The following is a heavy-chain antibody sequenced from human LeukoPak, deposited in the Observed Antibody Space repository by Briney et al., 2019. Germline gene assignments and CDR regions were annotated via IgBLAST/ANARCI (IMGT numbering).Heavy chain of an antibody. D-gene: IGHD2-15*01. J-gene: IGHJ3*02. V-gene: IGHV1-46*01. CDR2: INPSGGST. Sequence: ASVKVSCKASGYTFTSYYKHWVRQAPGQGLEWMGIINPSGGSTSYAQKFQGRVTMTRDTSTSTVYMELSSLRSEDTAVYYCARQGSGDAFDIWGQGTMVTVSS. CDR3: ARQGSGDAFDI. CDR1: GYTFTSYY.